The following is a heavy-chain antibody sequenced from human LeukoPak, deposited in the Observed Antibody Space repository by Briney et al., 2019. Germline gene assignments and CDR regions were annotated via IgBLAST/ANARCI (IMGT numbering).Heavy chain of an antibody. V-gene: IGHV4-39*07. CDR2: VYYSGNT. CDR1: GGSITSSSYY. CDR3: TI. J-gene: IGHJ3*02. Sequence: SETLSLTCTVSGGSITSSSYYWGWIRQPPGKGLEWIGSVYYSGNTYYNSSLKSRVTISVDTSKNQFSLKLSSVTAADTAIYYCTIWGQGTMVTVSS.